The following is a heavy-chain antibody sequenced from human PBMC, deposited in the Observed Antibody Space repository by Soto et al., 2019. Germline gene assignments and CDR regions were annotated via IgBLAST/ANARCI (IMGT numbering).Heavy chain of an antibody. Sequence: EVQLVESGGGLVKPGGSLRLSCAASGFTFSSYSMNWVRQAPGKGLEWVSSISSSSSYIYYADSVKGRFTISRDNAKNSLYLQMNSLTAEDTAVYYCARESVGRYCSGGSCYYFDYWGQGTLVTVSS. D-gene: IGHD2-15*01. J-gene: IGHJ4*02. V-gene: IGHV3-21*01. CDR3: ARESVGRYCSGGSCYYFDY. CDR1: GFTFSSYS. CDR2: ISSSSSYI.